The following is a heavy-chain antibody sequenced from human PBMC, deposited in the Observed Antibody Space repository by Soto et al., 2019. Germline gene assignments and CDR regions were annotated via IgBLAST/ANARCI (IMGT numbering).Heavy chain of an antibody. V-gene: IGHV1-18*01. D-gene: IGHD6-19*01. CDR1: GYTFTSYG. J-gene: IGHJ5*02. CDR2: ISAYNGNT. CDR3: ARDRYSSGWSSGDWFDP. Sequence: ASVKVSCKASGYTFTSYGISWVRQAPGQGLEWMGWISAYNGNTNYAQKLQGRVTMTTDTSTSTAYMELRSLRSDDTAAYYCARDRYSSGWSSGDWFDPWGQGTLVTVSS.